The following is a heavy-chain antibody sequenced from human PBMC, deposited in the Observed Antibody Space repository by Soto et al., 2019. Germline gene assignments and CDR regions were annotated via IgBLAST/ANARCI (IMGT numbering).Heavy chain of an antibody. CDR1: GGTFSNYV. V-gene: IGHV1-69*06. CDR3: ARDMTRTVVPYFDF. CDR2: IIPISGAA. Sequence: ASVKVSCKASGGTFSNYVVNWVRQAPGQGLEWMGRIIPISGAANYAQKFQGRVTITADKSTSTSYMELSSLRSEVTAVYYCARDMTRTVVPYFDFWGQGTLVTVSS. J-gene: IGHJ4*02. D-gene: IGHD1-7*01.